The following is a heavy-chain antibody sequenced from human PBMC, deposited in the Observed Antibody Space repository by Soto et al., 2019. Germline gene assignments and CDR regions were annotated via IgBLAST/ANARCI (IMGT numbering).Heavy chain of an antibody. CDR3: ARAPTTTSTFDF. J-gene: IGHJ4*01. D-gene: IGHD4-17*01. V-gene: IGHV3-53*01. CDR2: FYSSGRT. Sequence: SGGSLRLSCEASGLAVSSTYIHWVRQAPGKGLEWVSAFYSSGRTYYAASVKGRFTISRDNSRNIIYLQMNSLSADDTALYYCARAPTTTSTFDFWGQGTLVTVSS. CDR1: GLAVSSTY.